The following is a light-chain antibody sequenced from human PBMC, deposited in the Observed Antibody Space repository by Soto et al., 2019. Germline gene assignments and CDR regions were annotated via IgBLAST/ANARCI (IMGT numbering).Light chain of an antibody. J-gene: IGLJ3*02. CDR1: SEHSTYI. V-gene: IGLV4-60*02. CDR3: ETWYSNTHKV. CDR2: LDRSGSY. Sequence: QLVLTQSSSASASLGSSVKLTCILSSEHSTYIIAWHQQQPGKAPRFLMTLDRSGSYNRGSGVPDRFSGSSSGADRYLTISNLQFEDEGDYYCETWYSNTHKVFGAGTKLTVL.